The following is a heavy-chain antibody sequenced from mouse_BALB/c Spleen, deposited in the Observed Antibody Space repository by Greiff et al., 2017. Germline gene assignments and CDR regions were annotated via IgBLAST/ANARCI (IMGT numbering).Heavy chain of an antibody. CDR3: ARMGGYYAMGY. CDR1: GFTFSSFG. Sequence: EVMLVESGGGLVQPGGSRKLSCAASGFTFSSFGMHWVRQAPEKGLEWVAYISSGSSTIYYADTVKGRFTISRDNPKNTLFLQMTSLRSEDTGMYYCARMGGYYAMGYWGQGTSVTVSS. J-gene: IGHJ4*01. CDR2: ISSGSSTI. V-gene: IGHV5-17*02.